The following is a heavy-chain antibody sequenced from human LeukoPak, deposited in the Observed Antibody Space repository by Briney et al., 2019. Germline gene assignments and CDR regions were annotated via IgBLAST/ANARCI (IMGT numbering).Heavy chain of an antibody. D-gene: IGHD6-19*01. V-gene: IGHV3-11*03. CDR1: GFTFSRYV. CDR3: ARSVAGDLYYYYYGMDV. J-gene: IGHJ6*02. Sequence: GGSLRLSCAASGFTFSRYVMSWVRQAPGKGLEWVSYISSSSSYTNYADSVKGRFTISRDNAKNSLYLQMNSLRAEDTAVYYCARSVAGDLYYYYYGMDVWGQGTTVTVSS. CDR2: ISSSSSYT.